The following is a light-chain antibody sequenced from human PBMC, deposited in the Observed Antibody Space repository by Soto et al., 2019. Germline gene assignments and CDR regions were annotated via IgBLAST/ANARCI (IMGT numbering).Light chain of an antibody. Sequence: QSALTQPRSVSGSPGQSGAISCTGTSSDVGGYNFVSWYQQHPGKAPKLIIYDVSKRPSGVPDRFSGSKSGNTASLTLSGLQAEDEADYYCCSYAGSYTLWVFGGGTKVTVL. CDR1: SSDVGGYNF. J-gene: IGLJ3*02. CDR2: DVS. CDR3: CSYAGSYTLWV. V-gene: IGLV2-11*01.